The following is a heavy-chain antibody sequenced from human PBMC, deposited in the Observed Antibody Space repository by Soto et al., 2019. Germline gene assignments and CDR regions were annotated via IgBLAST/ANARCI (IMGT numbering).Heavy chain of an antibody. V-gene: IGHV3-30*18. CDR1: VFTFSSYG. Sequence: PGGSLRLSCAASVFTFSSYGMHWVRQAPGKWLEWLAVISYDGSNKXXADSVKGRXTISRYNSKNTXYVQMXSLRVEDTAVYYCAKEGNRVRGPDYWRQGTLVTVSS. CDR3: AKEGNRVRGPDY. J-gene: IGHJ4*02. D-gene: IGHD3-10*01. CDR2: ISYDGSNK.